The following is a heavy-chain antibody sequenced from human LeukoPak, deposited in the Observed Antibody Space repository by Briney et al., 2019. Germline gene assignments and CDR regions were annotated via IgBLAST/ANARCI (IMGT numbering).Heavy chain of an antibody. V-gene: IGHV3-66*01. D-gene: IGHD4-23*01. CDR3: ARDRDGGNHYVY. Sequence: GGSLRLSCAASGFTVSSKYMSWVRQAPGKGLEWVSVLYSGGSTYYADSVKGRFTISRDNSKNTLYLQMNSLRAEDTAVYYCARDRDGGNHYVYWGQGTLVTVSS. CDR1: GFTVSSKY. J-gene: IGHJ4*02. CDR2: LYSGGST.